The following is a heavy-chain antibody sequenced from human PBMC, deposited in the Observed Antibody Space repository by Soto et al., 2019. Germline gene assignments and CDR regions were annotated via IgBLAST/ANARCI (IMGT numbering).Heavy chain of an antibody. V-gene: IGHV1-2*04. D-gene: IGHD6-13*01. J-gene: IGHJ6*02. CDR1: GYTFTGYY. Sequence: ASVKVSCKASGYTFTGYYMHWVRQAPGQGLEWMGWINPNSGGTNYAQKFQGWVTMTRDTSISTAYMELSRLRSDDTAVYYCARAPIAAAGAYYYYGMDVWGQGTTVPVSS. CDR2: INPNSGGT. CDR3: ARAPIAAAGAYYYYGMDV.